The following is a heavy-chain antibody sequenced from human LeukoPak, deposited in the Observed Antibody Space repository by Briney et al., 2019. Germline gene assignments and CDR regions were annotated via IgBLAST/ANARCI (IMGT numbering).Heavy chain of an antibody. Sequence: PSETLSLTCTVSGDSISNGDYYWSWIRQHPEKGLECIGHIYYSGATYYNPSLKSRLTISVDTPKSQFSLKLSSMTAADTAVYYCARIGIAVAVYYFDYWGQGTLVTVSS. CDR2: IYYSGAT. V-gene: IGHV4-30-4*08. J-gene: IGHJ4*02. D-gene: IGHD6-19*01. CDR3: ARIGIAVAVYYFDY. CDR1: GDSISNGDYY.